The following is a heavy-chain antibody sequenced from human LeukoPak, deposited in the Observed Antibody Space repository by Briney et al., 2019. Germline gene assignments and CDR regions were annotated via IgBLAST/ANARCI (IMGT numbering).Heavy chain of an antibody. D-gene: IGHD6-13*01. V-gene: IGHV3-9*01. CDR2: ISWNSGSI. J-gene: IGHJ4*02. CDR3: ARGLSIAAAGTFDY. Sequence: GRSLRLSCAASGFTFDDYAMHWVRQAPGKGLEWVSGISWNSGSIGYADSVKGRFTISRDNAKNSLYLQMNSLRAEDTAVYYCARGLSIAAAGTFDYWGQGTLVTVSS. CDR1: GFTFDDYA.